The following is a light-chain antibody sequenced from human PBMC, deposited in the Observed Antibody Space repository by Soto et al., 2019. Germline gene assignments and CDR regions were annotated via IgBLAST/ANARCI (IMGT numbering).Light chain of an antibody. V-gene: IGLV7-46*01. CDR1: TGAVTSGHY. J-gene: IGLJ1*01. Sequence: QAVVTQEPSLTVSPGGTVTLTSGSSTGAVTSGHYPYWFQQKPGQAPRTLIYDTSNKHSWTPARFSGSLLGGKAALTLSGAQPEDEAEYYCLLSYSGASYVFGTGTKVTVL. CDR3: LLSYSGASYV. CDR2: DTS.